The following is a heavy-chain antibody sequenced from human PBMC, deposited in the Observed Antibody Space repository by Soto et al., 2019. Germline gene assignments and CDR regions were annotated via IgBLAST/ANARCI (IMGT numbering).Heavy chain of an antibody. V-gene: IGHV4-38-2*02. J-gene: IGHJ6*02. CDR1: GYSISSGYY. CDR3: ARDCPFYSSGPHGMDV. D-gene: IGHD6-19*01. Sequence: SETLSLTCAVSGYSISSGYYWGWIRQPPGKGLEWIGSIYHSGSTYYNPSLKSRVTISVDTSKNQFSLKLSSVAAADTAVYYCARDCPFYSSGPHGMDVWGQGTTVTVSS. CDR2: IYHSGST.